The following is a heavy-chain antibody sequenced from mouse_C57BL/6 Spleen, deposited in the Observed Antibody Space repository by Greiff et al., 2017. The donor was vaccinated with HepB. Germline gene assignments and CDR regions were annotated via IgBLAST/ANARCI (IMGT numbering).Heavy chain of an antibody. J-gene: IGHJ4*01. CDR3: TRDASNGAMDY. CDR1: GFTFSSYA. Sequence: DVMLVESGEGLVKPGGSLKLSCAASGFTFSSYAMSWVRQTPEKRLEWVAYISSGGDYIYYADTVKGRFTISRDNARNTLYLQMSSLKSEDTAMYYCTRDASNGAMDYWGQGTSVTVSS. D-gene: IGHD2-5*01. V-gene: IGHV5-9-1*02. CDR2: ISSGGDYI.